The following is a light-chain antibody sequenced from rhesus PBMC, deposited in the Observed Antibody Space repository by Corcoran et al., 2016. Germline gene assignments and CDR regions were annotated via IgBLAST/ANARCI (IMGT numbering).Light chain of an antibody. CDR1: QGISNA. V-gene: IGKV1-33*02. J-gene: IGKJ1*01. Sequence: DIQMSQSPSSLSASVGDKVTITCRASQGISNALAWYPQKPGKAPKLLIDAAYSLESGVPSMFSGSRSGTDFTLTISSLQPEDFATYYCQQGDSTPRTFGQGTKVEFK. CDR2: AAY. CDR3: QQGDSTPRT.